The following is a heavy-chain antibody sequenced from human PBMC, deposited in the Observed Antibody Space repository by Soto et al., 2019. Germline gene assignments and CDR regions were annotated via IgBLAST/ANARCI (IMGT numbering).Heavy chain of an antibody. Sequence: ASVKVSCKASGYTFTSYYMHWVRQAPGQGLEWMGIINPSGGSTSYAQKFQGRVTITRDTSASTAYMELSSLRSEDTAVYYCARAKGTVTTFGYYYYGMDVWGQGTTVTVSS. CDR1: GYTFTSYY. J-gene: IGHJ6*02. CDR3: ARAKGTVTTFGYYYYGMDV. D-gene: IGHD4-4*01. V-gene: IGHV1-46*01. CDR2: INPSGGST.